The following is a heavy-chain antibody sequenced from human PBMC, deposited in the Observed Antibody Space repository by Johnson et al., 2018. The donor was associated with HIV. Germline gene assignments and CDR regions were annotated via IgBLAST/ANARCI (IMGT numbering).Heavy chain of an antibody. CDR3: AAQRLSSSWYDDAFDI. J-gene: IGHJ3*02. CDR2: ISGSGGST. V-gene: IGHV3-23*01. D-gene: IGHD6-13*01. Sequence: VQVLESGGGLVQPGGSLRLSCAASGFTFSSYAMSWVRQAPGKGLEWVSVISGSGGSTYYADSVKGRFTISRDNSKNTLYLQMNSLRAEDTAVYYCAAQRLSSSWYDDAFDIWGQGTMVTVSS. CDR1: GFTFSSYA.